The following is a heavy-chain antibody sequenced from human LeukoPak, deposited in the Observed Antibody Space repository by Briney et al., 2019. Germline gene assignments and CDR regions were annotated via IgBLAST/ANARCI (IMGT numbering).Heavy chain of an antibody. Sequence: SETLSLTCTVSGDSISSSNDYWGWIRQPPGKGLEWIGSFYYNGNTYYNPPLKSRVTMSVDTSKNQFSLKLSSVTAADTAVYYCARDKYYYDSSSYNLDYWGRGTLVTVSS. D-gene: IGHD3-22*01. CDR3: ARDKYYYDSSSYNLDY. CDR1: GDSISSSNDY. J-gene: IGHJ4*02. CDR2: FYYNGNT. V-gene: IGHV4-39*07.